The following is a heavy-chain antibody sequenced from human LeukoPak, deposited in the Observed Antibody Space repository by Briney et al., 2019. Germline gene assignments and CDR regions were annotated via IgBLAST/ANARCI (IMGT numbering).Heavy chain of an antibody. J-gene: IGHJ4*02. CDR3: ARDPNDSYYFDY. CDR1: GYTFTGYY. D-gene: IGHD3-22*01. Sequence: SVKVSCKASGYTFTGYYMHWVRQAPGQGLEWMGGIIPIFGTANYAQKFQGRVTITADKSTSTAYMELSSLRSEDTAVYYCARDPNDSYYFDYWGQGTLVTVSS. CDR2: IIPIFGTA. V-gene: IGHV1-69*06.